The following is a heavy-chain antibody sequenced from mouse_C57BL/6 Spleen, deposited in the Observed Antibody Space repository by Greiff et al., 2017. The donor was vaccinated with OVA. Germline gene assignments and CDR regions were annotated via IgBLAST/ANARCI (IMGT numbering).Heavy chain of an antibody. D-gene: IGHD3-3*01. CDR3: ARRAGTDWYFDV. V-gene: IGHV1-52*01. CDR1: GYTFTSYW. CDR2: IDPSDSET. J-gene: IGHJ1*03. Sequence: QVQLQQPGAELVRPGSSVKLSCKASGYTFTSYWMHWVKQSPIQGLEWIGNIDPSDSETHYNQKFKDKATLTVDKSSSTAYMQLSSLTSEDSAVYYCARRAGTDWYFDVWGTGTTVTVSS.